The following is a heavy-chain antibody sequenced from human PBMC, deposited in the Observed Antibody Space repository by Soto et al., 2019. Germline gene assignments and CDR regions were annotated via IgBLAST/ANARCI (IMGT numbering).Heavy chain of an antibody. J-gene: IGHJ4*02. D-gene: IGHD6-13*01. Sequence: PGGSLRLSCAASGFTFSAYAMSWVRQAPGKGPEWISGISDSGGRTYYADSVKGRFTISRDNSKNTVFLQMSSLRAEDTAVYFCASRVSGRPFDYWGQGALVTVSS. CDR2: ISDSGGRT. V-gene: IGHV3-23*01. CDR3: ASRVSGRPFDY. CDR1: GFTFSAYA.